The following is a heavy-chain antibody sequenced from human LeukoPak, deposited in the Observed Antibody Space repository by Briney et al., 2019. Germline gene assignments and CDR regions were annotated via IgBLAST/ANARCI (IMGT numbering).Heavy chain of an antibody. V-gene: IGHV3-30*04. CDR1: GFTFSSYA. D-gene: IGHD2-21*02. J-gene: IGHJ4*02. CDR2: ISYDGSNK. Sequence: PGGSLRLSCAASGFTFSSYAMHWVRQAPGKGLEWVAVISYDGSNKYYADSVKGRFTISRDNSKNTLYLQMNSLRAEDTAVYYCAKGTLHAYCGGDCYPAALDYWGQGTLVTVSS. CDR3: AKGTLHAYCGGDCYPAALDY.